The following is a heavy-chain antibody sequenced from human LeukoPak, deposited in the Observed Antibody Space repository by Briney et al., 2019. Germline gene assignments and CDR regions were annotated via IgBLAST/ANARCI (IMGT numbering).Heavy chain of an antibody. CDR1: GYTFTSYY. Sequence: ASVKVSCKASGYTFTSYYMHWVRQAPGQGLEWMGIINPSGGSTSYAQKFQGRVTMTRDTSTSTVYMELSSLRSEDTAVYYCAKDELTPGAFDIWGQGTMITVSS. J-gene: IGHJ3*02. CDR3: AKDELTPGAFDI. V-gene: IGHV1-46*01. D-gene: IGHD3-9*01. CDR2: INPSGGST.